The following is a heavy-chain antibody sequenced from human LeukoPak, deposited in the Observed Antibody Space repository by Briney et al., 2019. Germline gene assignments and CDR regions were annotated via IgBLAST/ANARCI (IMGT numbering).Heavy chain of an antibody. CDR3: ARAKGFGSGSRINWFDP. V-gene: IGHV4-39*07. CDR2: IYHSGST. D-gene: IGHD3-10*01. Sequence: SETLSLTCTVSGGSISSSSYYWGWIRQPPGKGLEWIGSIYHSGSTYYNPSLKSRVTISVDTSKNQFSLKLSSVTAADTAVYYCARAKGFGSGSRINWFDPWGQGTLVTVSS. CDR1: GGSISSSSYY. J-gene: IGHJ5*02.